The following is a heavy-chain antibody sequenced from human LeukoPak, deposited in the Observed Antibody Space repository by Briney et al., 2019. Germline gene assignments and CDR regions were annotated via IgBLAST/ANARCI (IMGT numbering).Heavy chain of an antibody. CDR1: GGSFSGYY. J-gene: IGHJ5*02. V-gene: IGHV4-34*01. CDR3: ARQGASALRNFDP. D-gene: IGHD3-16*01. Sequence: PSETLSLTCAVYGGSFSGYYWSWIRQPPGKGLEWIGEINHSGSTNYNPSLKSRVTISVDTSKNQFSLKLSSVTAADTAVYYCARQGASALRNFDPWGQGTLVTVSS. CDR2: INHSGST.